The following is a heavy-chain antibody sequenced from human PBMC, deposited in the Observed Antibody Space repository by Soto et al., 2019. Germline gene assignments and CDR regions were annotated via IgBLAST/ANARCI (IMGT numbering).Heavy chain of an antibody. D-gene: IGHD3-10*01. J-gene: IGHJ4*02. CDR2: IYYSGST. Sequence: SETLSLTCTVSGGSICSGDYYWSWIRQPPGKGLEWIGYIYYSGSTYYNPSLKSRVTISVDTSKNQFSLKLSSVTAADTAVYYCARVDYGSGSYQENDYWGQGTLVTVSS. CDR1: GGSICSGDYY. V-gene: IGHV4-30-4*01. CDR3: ARVDYGSGSYQENDY.